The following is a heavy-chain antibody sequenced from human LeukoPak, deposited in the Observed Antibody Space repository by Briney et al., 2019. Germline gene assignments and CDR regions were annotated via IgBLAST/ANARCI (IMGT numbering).Heavy chain of an antibody. CDR1: GVTLSTYA. CDR3: AKDGTVGASYWYFDL. Sequence: TGGSLRLSCAASGVTLSTYAMSWARQAPGRGLEWVSGISSSGSGGNTYYADSVKGRFTTSRDSSKNTLFLHMNSLRVEDTAIYYCAKDGTVGASYWYFDLWGRGTLVTVSS. V-gene: IGHV3-23*01. CDR2: ISSSGSGGNT. J-gene: IGHJ2*01. D-gene: IGHD1-26*01.